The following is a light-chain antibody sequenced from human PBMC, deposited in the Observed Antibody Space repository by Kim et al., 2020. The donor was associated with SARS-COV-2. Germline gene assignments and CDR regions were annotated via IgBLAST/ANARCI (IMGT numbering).Light chain of an antibody. Sequence: SYELTQPPSVSVSPGQTASITCSGDKLGDKYTCWYQQKPGQSPVLVIYQDNKRPSGIPERFSGSNSGNTATLTISGTQAMDEADYYCQAWDSSTAHWVFGGGTKLT. CDR2: QDN. J-gene: IGLJ3*02. V-gene: IGLV3-1*01. CDR3: QAWDSSTAHWV. CDR1: KLGDKY.